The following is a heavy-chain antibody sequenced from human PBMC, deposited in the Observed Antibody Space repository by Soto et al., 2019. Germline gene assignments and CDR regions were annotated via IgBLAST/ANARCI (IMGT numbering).Heavy chain of an antibody. CDR3: ARVNIYDSGGKTYDH. V-gene: IGHV5-51*01. CDR1: GYIFTNHW. CDR2: VYPTDSDT. Sequence: EVQLVQSGAEVKKPGESLKISCKGSGYIFTNHWIGWVRQMPGKGLEWVGIVYPTDSDTRYSPSFQGQVTFSVDKSINTAYLQWSSLKASDTAIYYCARVNIYDSGGKTYDHWGQGTLVTVSS. J-gene: IGHJ4*02. D-gene: IGHD3-22*01.